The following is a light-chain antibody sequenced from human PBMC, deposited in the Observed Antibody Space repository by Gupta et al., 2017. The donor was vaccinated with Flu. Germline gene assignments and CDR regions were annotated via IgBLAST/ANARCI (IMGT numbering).Light chain of an antibody. CDR3: QQYNNWPPWT. Sequence: EIVMTQSPDTLSVSPGERDTLSCRASQSVNSNLAWYQQKPGKAPRLLIYGASTRATGIPARFSGSGSGTDFTLSISSLQSEDFAIYYCQQYNNWPPWTFGQGTKVEIK. CDR1: QSVNSN. V-gene: IGKV3-15*01. CDR2: GAS. J-gene: IGKJ1*01.